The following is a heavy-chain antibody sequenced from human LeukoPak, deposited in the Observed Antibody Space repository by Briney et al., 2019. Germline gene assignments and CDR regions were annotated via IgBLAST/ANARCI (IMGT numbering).Heavy chain of an antibody. V-gene: IGHV4-59*01. Sequence: AETLSLTCTVSGGSISSYYWSWIRQPPGKGLEWIGYIYYSGSTNYNPSLKSRVTISVGTSKNQFSLKLSSVTAADTAVYYCARSVGMGDAFDIWGQGTMVTVSS. CDR2: IYYSGST. CDR1: GGSISSYY. CDR3: ARSVGMGDAFDI. D-gene: IGHD1-26*01. J-gene: IGHJ3*02.